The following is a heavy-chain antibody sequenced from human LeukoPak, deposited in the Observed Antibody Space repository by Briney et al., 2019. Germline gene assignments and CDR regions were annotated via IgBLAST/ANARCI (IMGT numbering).Heavy chain of an antibody. V-gene: IGHV3-23*01. CDR3: AKRPRVITMVRGVIIPH. Sequence: GGSLRLSCAASGFTFSHYAMSWVRQAPGKGLEWVSAISGSGGSTYYADSVKGRFTISRDNSKNTLYLQMNSLRAEDTAVYYCAKRPRVITMVRGVIIPHWGQGALVTVSS. CDR2: ISGSGGST. J-gene: IGHJ4*02. CDR1: GFTFSHYA. D-gene: IGHD3-10*01.